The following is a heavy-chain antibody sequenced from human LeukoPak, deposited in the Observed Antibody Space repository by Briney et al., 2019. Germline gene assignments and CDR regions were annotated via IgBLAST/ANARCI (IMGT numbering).Heavy chain of an antibody. CDR2: VDPSDAEA. CDR3: ARPTAMGRSGDY. J-gene: IGHJ4*02. V-gene: IGHV5-51*01. Sequence: GESLKISCKASGYSSTSYWIGWVRQVPAKGLEWMGIVDPSDAEARYTPSFQAQVTISVDKSLTPAYLPWNTPNASDTAMSCSARPTAMGRSGDYWGQGTMVTVSS. CDR1: GYSSTSYW. D-gene: IGHD5-18*01.